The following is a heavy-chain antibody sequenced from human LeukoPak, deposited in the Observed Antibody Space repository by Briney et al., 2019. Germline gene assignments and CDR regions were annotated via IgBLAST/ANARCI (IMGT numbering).Heavy chain of an antibody. J-gene: IGHJ6*02. CDR1: GFTVSSHY. CDR3: VRAENGMDA. CDR2: IYDGGST. Sequence: GGSLRLSCAVSGFTVSSHYMSWVRQAPGKGLEWVSVIYDGGSTNYANSVQGRFTISRDNFKNQLHLQMNSLRAEDTAVYYCVRAENGMDAWGQGTTVTVSS. V-gene: IGHV3-66*01.